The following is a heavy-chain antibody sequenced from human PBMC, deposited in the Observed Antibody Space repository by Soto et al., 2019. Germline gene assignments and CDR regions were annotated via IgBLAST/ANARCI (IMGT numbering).Heavy chain of an antibody. CDR1: GFNFSNYG. CDR2: IAYNGSRN. J-gene: IGHJ4*02. Sequence: PGGSLRLSCAASGFNFSNYGMHWVRQAPGKGLEWVAVIAYNGSRNAYADAVKGRFTISRDNSKNTLYLQMNSLRGEDTAVYYCAAEYSSSSELGYWGQGTLVTVSS. V-gene: IGHV3-30*03. CDR3: AAEYSSSSELGY. D-gene: IGHD6-6*01.